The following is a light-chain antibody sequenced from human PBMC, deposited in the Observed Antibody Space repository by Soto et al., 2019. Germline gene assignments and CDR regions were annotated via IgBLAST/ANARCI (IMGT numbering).Light chain of an antibody. CDR1: SSDVGAYSY. CDR2: DVR. Sequence: QSARTQPASVSGSPGQSITISCTGTSSDVGAYSYVSWYQQHPGKAPKLIIYDVRDRPSGISNRFSGSKSDNTASLTISGLQAEDEAEYYCSSYTSSRTYVFGTGTKVTVL. J-gene: IGLJ1*01. CDR3: SSYTSSRTYV. V-gene: IGLV2-14*01.